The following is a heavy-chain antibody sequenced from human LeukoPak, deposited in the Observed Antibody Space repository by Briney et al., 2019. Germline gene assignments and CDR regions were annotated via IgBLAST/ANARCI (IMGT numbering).Heavy chain of an antibody. CDR3: ARGMRDYYGLDY. CDR1: GFTLSSFW. J-gene: IGHJ4*02. D-gene: IGHD3-10*01. Sequence: GGSLRLSCAVSGFTLSSFWMHWVRQAPGKGLVWVSHINSDESTTNYADSVRGRFTISRDNAKNTLYLQMNSLTAEDTAVYYCARGMRDYYGLDYWGQGTLVTVSS. CDR2: INSDESTT. V-gene: IGHV3-74*01.